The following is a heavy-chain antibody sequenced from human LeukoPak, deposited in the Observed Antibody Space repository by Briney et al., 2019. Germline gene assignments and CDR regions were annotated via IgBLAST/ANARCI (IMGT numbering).Heavy chain of an antibody. J-gene: IGHJ4*02. V-gene: IGHV3-7*01. D-gene: IGHD6-19*01. CDR3: AGEGMISVAGNPLDY. Sequence: GGSLRLSCAAAGFTFSTFWMSWVRQAPGKGLEWVANIKQDGSENYCVDSVKGRFTISRDNAKNSLFLQMNSLRAEDTAVYYCAGEGMISVAGNPLDYWGQGTLVTVSS. CDR1: GFTFSTFW. CDR2: IKQDGSEN.